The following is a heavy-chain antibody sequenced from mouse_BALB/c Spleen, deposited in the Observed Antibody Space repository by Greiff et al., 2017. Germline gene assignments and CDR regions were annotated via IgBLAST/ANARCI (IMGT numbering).Heavy chain of an antibody. CDR2: IYPSDSYT. CDR1: GYTFTSYW. CDR3: TYGNLDY. J-gene: IGHJ2*01. V-gene: IGHV1-69*02. D-gene: IGHD2-1*01. Sequence: VQLQQPGAELVRPGASVKLSCKASGYTFTSYWINWVKQRPGQGLEWIGNIYPSDSYTNYNQKFKDKATLTVDKSSSTAYMQLSSPTSEDSAVYYCTYGNLDYWGQGTTLTVSS.